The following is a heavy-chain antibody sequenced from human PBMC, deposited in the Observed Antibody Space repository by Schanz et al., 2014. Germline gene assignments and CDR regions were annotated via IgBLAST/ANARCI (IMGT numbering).Heavy chain of an antibody. CDR1: GLSVSSNY. J-gene: IGHJ3*01. CDR2: IYSGGAT. V-gene: IGHV3-53*01. D-gene: IGHD2-21*01. Sequence: EVQLVESGGGLVQPGGSLRLSCAASGLSVSSNYMGWVRQAPGKGLEWVSVIYSGGATYYVDSVTGRFFISRDSSKNTLFLQMNSLRADDTAIYFCARDEGRDGYNLAFDVWGQGTLVTVSS. CDR3: ARDEGRDGYNLAFDV.